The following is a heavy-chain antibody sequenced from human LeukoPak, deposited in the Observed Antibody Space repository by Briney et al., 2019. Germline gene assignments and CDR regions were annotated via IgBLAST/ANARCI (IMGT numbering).Heavy chain of an antibody. CDR1: GFTFSSYT. CDR2: ISVSGGTA. D-gene: IGHD2-8*02. J-gene: IGHJ4*02. Sequence: GGSLRLSCAASGFTFSSYTMTWVRQAPGKGLEWVSTISVSGGTAYYPDSVRGRFTISRDNSKSTLSLQMNSLRAEDTAIYYCATYRQVLLPFESWGQGTLVTVSS. V-gene: IGHV3-23*01. CDR3: ATYRQVLLPFES.